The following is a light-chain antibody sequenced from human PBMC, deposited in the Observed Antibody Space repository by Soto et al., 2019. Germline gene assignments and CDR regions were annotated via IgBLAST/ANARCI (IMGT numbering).Light chain of an antibody. Sequence: QSALTQPASVSGSPGQSITISCTGASSDVGGYNLVSWYQQYPGKAPKLMIYEVSNRPSGVSNRFSGSKSGNTASLTISGLQTEDEADYHCTSYMDSGTLVFGTGTKVT. V-gene: IGLV2-14*01. CDR2: EVS. CDR3: TSYMDSGTLV. J-gene: IGLJ1*01. CDR1: SSDVGGYNL.